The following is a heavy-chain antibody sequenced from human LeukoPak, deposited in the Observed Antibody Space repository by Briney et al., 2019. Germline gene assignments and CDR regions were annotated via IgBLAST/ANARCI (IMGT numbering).Heavy chain of an antibody. J-gene: IGHJ4*02. CDR3: ARQRYSYYNDY. CDR1: GESFGTYW. V-gene: IGHV5-10-1*01. CDR2: IDPSDSYT. D-gene: IGHD5-18*01. Sequence: GESLKISCEVSGESFGTYWVAWVRQMPGKGLEWMGRIDPSDSYTNYSPSFQGHVTISTDKSTSTAYLQWSSLKASDTAMYYCARQRYSYYNDYWGQGTLVTVSS.